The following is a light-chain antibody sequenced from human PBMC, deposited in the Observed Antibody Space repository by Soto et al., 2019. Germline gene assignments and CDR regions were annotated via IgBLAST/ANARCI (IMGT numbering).Light chain of an antibody. J-gene: IGKJ1*01. Sequence: DIQMTQSPSTLSASVGDSVTISCRASQTIGSWLAWYQKKPGKAPKLLLYDATRLESGVPSNFSGSGSWTQFTLTISSLQPDDFATYYCQQYNSYPWTFGQGTKVDIK. CDR2: DAT. CDR3: QQYNSYPWT. CDR1: QTIGSW. V-gene: IGKV1-5*01.